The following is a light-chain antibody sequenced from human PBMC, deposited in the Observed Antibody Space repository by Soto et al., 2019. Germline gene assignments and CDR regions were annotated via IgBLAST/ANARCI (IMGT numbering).Light chain of an antibody. CDR3: QRYGTSTT. Sequence: EIVLTQSPDTLSLSPGERATLSCRASQSVSSSYLAWYQQKPGQAPRLLIYGASSRATGIPVRFSGSGSGTDFTLTISRLEPEDFAVYYCQRYGTSTTFGQGTKV. CDR2: GAS. J-gene: IGKJ1*01. CDR1: QSVSSSY. V-gene: IGKV3-20*01.